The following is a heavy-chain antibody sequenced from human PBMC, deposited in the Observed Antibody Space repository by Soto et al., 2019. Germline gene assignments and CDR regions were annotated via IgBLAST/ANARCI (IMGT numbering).Heavy chain of an antibody. Sequence: QVLLVQSGAEVKKPGSSVKVSCKASGGSFTSYAFSWVRQAPGQGLEWVGGIIPIFGTPNYAQKLQGRVTITADRSTSTVYLDLTGLTSEDTAVYFCARDTRPHFSNWDSDVGFDTWGQGTQVIVSS. D-gene: IGHD7-27*01. CDR1: GGSFTSYA. V-gene: IGHV1-69*06. CDR3: ARDTRPHFSNWDSDVGFDT. CDR2: IIPIFGTP. J-gene: IGHJ5*02.